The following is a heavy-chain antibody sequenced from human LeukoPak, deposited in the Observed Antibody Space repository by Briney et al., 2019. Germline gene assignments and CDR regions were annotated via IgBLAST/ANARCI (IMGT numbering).Heavy chain of an antibody. V-gene: IGHV3-48*03. J-gene: IGHJ3*02. CDR2: ISRSGSTK. Sequence: PGGALRLSCAASGFTFSSYDMNWVRQAPGKGVERLSYISRSGSTKYYADSVKGGFTISRDNAKNSLFLQMNSLRAEDTAVYYCASSALTGVAFDIWGQGTMVTVSS. CDR1: GFTFSSYD. CDR3: ASSALTGVAFDI.